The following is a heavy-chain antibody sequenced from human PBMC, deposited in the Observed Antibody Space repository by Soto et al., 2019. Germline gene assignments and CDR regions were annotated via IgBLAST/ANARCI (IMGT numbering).Heavy chain of an antibody. CDR3: ARRGVTGYYRSFDY. D-gene: IGHD3-9*01. J-gene: IGHJ4*02. Sequence: QVKLVESGGDLVKPGGSLRLSCAASGFSFSDYFMAWVRQAPGKGLEWISLISSSGSATYYTDAVKGRFTISRDNAKDSLYLQLNSLRAEDTAVYYCARRGVTGYYRSFDYWGQGALVTVSS. CDR1: GFSFSDYF. CDR2: ISSSGSAT. V-gene: IGHV3-11*01.